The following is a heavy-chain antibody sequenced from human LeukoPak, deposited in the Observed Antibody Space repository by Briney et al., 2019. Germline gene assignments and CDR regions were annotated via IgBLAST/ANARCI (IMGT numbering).Heavy chain of an antibody. Sequence: GGSLRLSCAASGFTFSSYTMNWVRQAPGKGLEWVANIKQDGSEKFYVDSVKGRFTISRDNAKNALYLQMNSLRADDTAVYYCARVGYDSGGSYWGQGALVTVSS. CDR2: IKQDGSEK. D-gene: IGHD3-22*01. V-gene: IGHV3-7*03. CDR3: ARVGYDSGGSY. J-gene: IGHJ4*02. CDR1: GFTFSSYT.